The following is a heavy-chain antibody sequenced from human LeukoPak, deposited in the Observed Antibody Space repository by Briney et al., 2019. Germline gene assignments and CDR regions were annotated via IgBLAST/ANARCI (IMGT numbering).Heavy chain of an antibody. CDR2: ISPDGSYT. Sequence: PGGSLRLSCAGSGFFFSDFYINWVRHSPGKGLEWLAYISPDGSYTTYGDSVKGRFVISRDNAKNSASLQMNSLRVEDTAVYFCASDQVSGVFDYWGQGARVTVS. V-gene: IGHV3-11*05. J-gene: IGHJ4*02. CDR1: GFFFSDFY. D-gene: IGHD5/OR15-5a*01. CDR3: ASDQVSGVFDY.